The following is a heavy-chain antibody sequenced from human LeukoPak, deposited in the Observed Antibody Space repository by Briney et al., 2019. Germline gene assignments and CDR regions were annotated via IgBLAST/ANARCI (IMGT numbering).Heavy chain of an antibody. J-gene: IGHJ5*02. CDR3: ARARNSGSYYRA. CDR1: GYTFTGYY. V-gene: IGHV1-2*02. Sequence: ASVKVSCKASGYTFTGYYMHWVRQAPGQGLEWMGWINPNSGGTNYAQKLQGRVTMTTDTSTSTAYMELRSLRPDDTAVYYCARARNSGSYYRAWGQGTLVTVSS. CDR2: INPNSGGT. D-gene: IGHD3-10*01.